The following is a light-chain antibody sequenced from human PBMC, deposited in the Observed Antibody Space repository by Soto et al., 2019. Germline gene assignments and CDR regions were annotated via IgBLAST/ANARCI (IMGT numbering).Light chain of an antibody. CDR2: GAS. CDR3: HPYGFSPIT. Sequence: IVLTQSPGTLSLSPGQRATLSCRASQSVTSNYLAWYQHKPGQSLRLLIYGASTRAPGIPDRFSGSGSGTEFPLTVSRLEPEDFGVYYCHPYGFSPITFGGGTKVEI. J-gene: IGKJ4*01. CDR1: QSVTSNY. V-gene: IGKV3-20*01.